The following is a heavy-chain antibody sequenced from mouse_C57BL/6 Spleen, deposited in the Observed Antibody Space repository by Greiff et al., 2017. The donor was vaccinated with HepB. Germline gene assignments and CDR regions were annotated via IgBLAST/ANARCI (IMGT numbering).Heavy chain of an antibody. CDR1: GFSFNTYA. V-gene: IGHV10-1*01. CDR3: VRHGIYYDPYYAMDY. CDR2: IRSKSNNYAT. Sequence: EVKLQESGGGLVQPKGSLKLSCAASGFSFNTYAMNWVRQAPGKGLEWVARIRSKSNNYATYYADSVKDRFTISRDDSESMLYLQMNNLKTEDTAMYYCVRHGIYYDPYYAMDYWGQGTSVTVSS. J-gene: IGHJ4*01. D-gene: IGHD2-4*01.